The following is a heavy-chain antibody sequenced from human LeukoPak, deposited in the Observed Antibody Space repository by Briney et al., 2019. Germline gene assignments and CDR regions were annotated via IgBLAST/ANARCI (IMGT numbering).Heavy chain of an antibody. D-gene: IGHD2-21*01. CDR2: ITTKANSYAT. CDR3: ATYYSVHY. CDR1: GFSFSGCD. V-gene: IGHV3-73*01. J-gene: IGHJ4*02. Sequence: PGGSLKLSCAASGFSFSGCDMHWVRQASGKGLEWVGRITTKANSYATAYAASLKGRFIVSRDDSKNTAYLQINSLRTEDTAVYYCATYYSVHYWGQGTLVTVSS.